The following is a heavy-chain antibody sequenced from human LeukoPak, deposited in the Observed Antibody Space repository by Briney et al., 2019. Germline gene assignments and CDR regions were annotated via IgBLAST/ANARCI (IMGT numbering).Heavy chain of an antibody. D-gene: IGHD2-8*01. Sequence: NPGGSLRLSCAASGFTFSSHSMNWVRQAPGNGLEWVSSISSSSSFIYYADSVKGRFTISRDNAKSSLYLQMNSLRAEDTAVYYCASRACTDGVCSFDYWGQGTLVTVSS. J-gene: IGHJ4*03. CDR2: ISSSSSFI. CDR1: GFTFSSHS. V-gene: IGHV3-21*06. CDR3: ASRACTDGVCSFDY.